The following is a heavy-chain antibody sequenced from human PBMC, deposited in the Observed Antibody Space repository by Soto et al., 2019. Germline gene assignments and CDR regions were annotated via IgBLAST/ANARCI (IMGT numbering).Heavy chain of an antibody. CDR2: IKSKTDGGTT. CDR1: GFTFSNAW. Sequence: GGSLRLSCAASGFTFSNAWMNWVRQAPGKGLEWVGRIKSKTDGGTTDYAAPVKGRFTISRDDSKNTLYLQMNSLKTEDTAVYYCTTDEFPVYGDSPSWGQGTLVTVSS. J-gene: IGHJ4*02. D-gene: IGHD4-17*01. CDR3: TTDEFPVYGDSPS. V-gene: IGHV3-15*07.